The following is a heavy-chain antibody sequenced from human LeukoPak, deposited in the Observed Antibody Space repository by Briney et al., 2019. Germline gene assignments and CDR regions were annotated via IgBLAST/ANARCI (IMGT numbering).Heavy chain of an antibody. CDR2: FDPEDGET. V-gene: IGHV1-24*01. CDR1: GYTLTELS. J-gene: IGHJ4*02. D-gene: IGHD3-22*01. CDR3: ANLHYYYDSSGYPFDY. Sequence: ASVKVSCKVSGYTLTELSMHWVRQAPGKGLEWMGGFDPEDGETIYAQKFQGRVTMTEDTSTDTAYMELSSLRAEDTAVYYCANLHYYYDSSGYPFDYWGQGTLVTVSS.